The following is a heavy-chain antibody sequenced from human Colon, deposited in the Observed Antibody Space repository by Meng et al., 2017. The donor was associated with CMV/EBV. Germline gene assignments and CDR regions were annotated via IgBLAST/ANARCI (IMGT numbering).Heavy chain of an antibody. CDR1: TSYD. CDR2: MNPNSGNT. V-gene: IGHV1-8*01. J-gene: IGHJ4*02. D-gene: IGHD2-2*02. CDR3: ARGVIYCSSTSCYRGGYFDY. Sequence: TSYDINWERQATGQGLEWMGWMNPNSGNTGYAQRCQGRVTMTRNTSISTAYMELSSLRSEDTAVYYCARGVIYCSSTSCYRGGYFDYWGQGTRVTVSS.